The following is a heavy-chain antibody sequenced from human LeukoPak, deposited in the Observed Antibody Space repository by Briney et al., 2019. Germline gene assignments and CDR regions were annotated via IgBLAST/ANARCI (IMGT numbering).Heavy chain of an antibody. V-gene: IGHV3-23*01. CDR1: GFTFNSYA. CDR2: ISGSGGST. D-gene: IGHD6-13*01. Sequence: GGSLRLSCAASGFTFNSYAMSWVRQAPGKGLEWVSAISGSGGSTYYADSVKGWFTISRDNSKNSLYLQMNSLRAEDTAVYYCAREDSSWDYYFDYWGQGTLVTVSS. J-gene: IGHJ4*02. CDR3: AREDSSWDYYFDY.